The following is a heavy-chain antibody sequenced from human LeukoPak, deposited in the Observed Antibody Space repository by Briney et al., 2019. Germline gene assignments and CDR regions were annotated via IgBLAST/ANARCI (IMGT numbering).Heavy chain of an antibody. CDR1: GGSISSYY. J-gene: IGHJ5*02. D-gene: IGHD3-16*01. Sequence: SETLSLTCTVSGGSISSYYWSWIRQPPGKGLEWIGYIYYSGSTNYNPSLKSRVTISVDTSKNQFSLKLSSVTAADTAVYYCVRDRGFGLFDPWGQGTLVTVSS. V-gene: IGHV4-59*01. CDR3: VRDRGFGLFDP. CDR2: IYYSGST.